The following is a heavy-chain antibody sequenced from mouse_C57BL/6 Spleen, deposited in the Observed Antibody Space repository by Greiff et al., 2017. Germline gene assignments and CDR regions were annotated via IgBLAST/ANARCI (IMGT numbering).Heavy chain of an antibody. CDR2: IYPGSGST. J-gene: IGHJ4*01. CDR1: GYTFTSYW. Sequence: VQLQQPGAELVKPGASVKMSCKASGYTFTSYWITWVKQRPGQGLEWIGDIYPGSGSTNYNEKFKSKATLTVDTSSSTAYMQLSSLTSEDSAVXYCARPTMVTTTVYYAMDYGGQGTSVTVSS. CDR3: ARPTMVTTTVYYAMDY. V-gene: IGHV1-55*01. D-gene: IGHD2-9*01.